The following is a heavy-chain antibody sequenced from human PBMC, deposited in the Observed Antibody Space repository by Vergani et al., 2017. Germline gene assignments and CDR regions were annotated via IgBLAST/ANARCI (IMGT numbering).Heavy chain of an antibody. V-gene: IGHV1-69*06. D-gene: IGHD3-3*01. Sequence: QVQLVQSGAEVKKPGSSVKVSCKASGGTFSSYAISWVRQAPGQGLEWMGGIIPIFGTANYAQKFQGRVTITADKSTSTAYMELRSLRSDDTAVYYCARVKGYYDFWSGYFRPSPGLLDYWGQGTLVTVSS. CDR2: IIPIFGTA. CDR3: ARVKGYYDFWSGYFRPSPGLLDY. J-gene: IGHJ4*02. CDR1: GGTFSSYA.